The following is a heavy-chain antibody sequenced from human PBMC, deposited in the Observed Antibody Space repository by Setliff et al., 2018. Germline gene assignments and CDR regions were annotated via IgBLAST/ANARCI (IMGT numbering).Heavy chain of an antibody. V-gene: IGHV4-59*12. Sequence: SETLSLTCTVSGGSISDYYWSWIRQAPGKGLEWIGYIYHSGSTYYNPSLKSRVTISVDTSKNQFSLKLSSVTAADTAVYYCARDRQWLVHGYYYYGMDVWGQGTTVTVSS. D-gene: IGHD6-19*01. CDR3: ARDRQWLVHGYYYYGMDV. CDR1: GGSISDYY. J-gene: IGHJ6*02. CDR2: IYHSGST.